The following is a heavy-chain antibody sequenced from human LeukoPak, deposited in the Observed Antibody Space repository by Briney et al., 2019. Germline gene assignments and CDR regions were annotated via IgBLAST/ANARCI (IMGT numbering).Heavy chain of an antibody. CDR2: IYHSGST. V-gene: IGHV4-30-2*01. CDR1: GGSISSGGYS. J-gene: IGHJ4*02. Sequence: SETLSLTCAVSGGSISSGGYSWSWIRQPPGEGLEWIGYIYHSGSTYYNPSLKSRVTISVDRSKNQLSLKLSSVTAADTAVYYCAREMGSGSLDYWGQGTLVTVSS. CDR3: AREMGSGSLDY. D-gene: IGHD1-1*01.